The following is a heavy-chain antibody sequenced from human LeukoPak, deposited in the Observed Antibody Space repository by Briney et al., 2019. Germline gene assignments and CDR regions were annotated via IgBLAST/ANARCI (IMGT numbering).Heavy chain of an antibody. J-gene: IGHJ4*02. CDR3: TRFYDRSGPHFDY. V-gene: IGHV4-59*01. Sequence: PSETLSLTCTVSGGSISSYYWSWIRQPPGKGLEWIGDIHYSGNTNYNPSLKSRVTISVDTSKNQFSLKLTSVTAADTAVYYCTRFYDRSGPHFDYWGQGTLGTGS. CDR2: IHYSGNT. D-gene: IGHD3-22*01. CDR1: GGSISSYY.